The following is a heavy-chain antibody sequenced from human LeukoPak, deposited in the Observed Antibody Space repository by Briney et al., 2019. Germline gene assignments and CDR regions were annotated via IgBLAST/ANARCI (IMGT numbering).Heavy chain of an antibody. CDR3: ASPYGSGSYLPDY. CDR2: IIPILGIA. CDR1: GGTFSSYA. J-gene: IGHJ4*02. D-gene: IGHD3-10*01. Sequence: SVKVSCKASGGTFSSYAISWVRQAPGQGLEWMGRIIPILGIANYAQKFQGRVTITADKSTSTAYMELSSLRSEDTAVYYCASPYGSGSYLPDYWGQGTLVTVSS. V-gene: IGHV1-69*04.